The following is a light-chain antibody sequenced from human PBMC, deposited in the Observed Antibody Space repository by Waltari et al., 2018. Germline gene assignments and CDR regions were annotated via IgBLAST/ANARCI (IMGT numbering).Light chain of an antibody. CDR2: EVS. CDR3: SSYTTSSAPGV. CDR1: DSDVGAYDF. Sequence: QSALTQPASVSGSPGQSITISCSGTDSDVGAYDFVSWYQQHPGKAPHLIIYEVSNRPLGISTRFSASKSGNTASLTISGLQAEDEADYYCSSYTTSSAPGVFGTGTRVTVL. V-gene: IGLV2-14*01. J-gene: IGLJ1*01.